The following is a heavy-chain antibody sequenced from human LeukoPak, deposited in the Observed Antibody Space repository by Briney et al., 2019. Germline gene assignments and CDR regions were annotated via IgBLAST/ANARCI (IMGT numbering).Heavy chain of an antibody. V-gene: IGHV4-59*01. Sequence: PSETLSLTCTVSGGSISSYYWSWIRQSPGKGLEWIGYIYNSGSTNYNPSLKSRVTISLDTSKNQISLKLSSVTAADTAVYYCARANIVVVVGWFDPWGQGTLVSVSS. CDR3: ARANIVVVVGWFDP. J-gene: IGHJ5*02. CDR2: IYNSGST. D-gene: IGHD2-15*01. CDR1: GGSISSYY.